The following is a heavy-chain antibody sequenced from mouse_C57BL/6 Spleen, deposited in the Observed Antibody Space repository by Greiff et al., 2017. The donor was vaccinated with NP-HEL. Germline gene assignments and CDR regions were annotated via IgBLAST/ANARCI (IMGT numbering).Heavy chain of an antibody. CDR1: GFTFSSYA. J-gene: IGHJ2*01. CDR3: IREGVCTTVVAYFDY. V-gene: IGHV5-9-1*02. CDR2: ISSGGDYI. Sequence: EVMLVESGEGLVKPGGSLKLSCAASGFTFSSYAMSWVRQTPEKRLEWVAYISSGGDYIYYADTVKGRFTISRDNARNTLYLQMSSLKSEDTAMYYCIREGVCTTVVAYFDYWGQGTTLTVSS. D-gene: IGHD1-1*01.